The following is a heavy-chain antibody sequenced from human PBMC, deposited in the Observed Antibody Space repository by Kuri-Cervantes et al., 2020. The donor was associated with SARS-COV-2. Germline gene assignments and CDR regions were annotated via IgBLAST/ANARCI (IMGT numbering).Heavy chain of an antibody. CDR2: IYHSGST. D-gene: IGHD2-15*01. Sequence: SETLSLTCTVSGGSISSGGYYWSWIRQPPGKGLEWIGYIYHSGSTYYNPSLKSRVTISVDRSKNQFSLKLSSVTAADTAVYYCARLLPGPVDYWGQGTLVTVSS. CDR1: GGSISSGGYY. J-gene: IGHJ4*02. CDR3: ARLLPGPVDY. V-gene: IGHV4-30-2*01.